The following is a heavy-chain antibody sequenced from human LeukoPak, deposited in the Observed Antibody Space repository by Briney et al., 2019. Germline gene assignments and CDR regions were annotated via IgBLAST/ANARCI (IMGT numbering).Heavy chain of an antibody. Sequence: HGGCLRLSCAASGFTFSSYSMSWVRPAPGKGLEWGSSIISSSSYIYYADSVKGRFTISRDNAKNSLYPQMNSLRAEDTAVYYCARDEAYCGGDCYPGVRAFDIWGQGTMVTVSS. CDR2: IISSSSYI. J-gene: IGHJ3*02. V-gene: IGHV3-21*01. CDR1: GFTFSSYS. D-gene: IGHD2-21*02. CDR3: ARDEAYCGGDCYPGVRAFDI.